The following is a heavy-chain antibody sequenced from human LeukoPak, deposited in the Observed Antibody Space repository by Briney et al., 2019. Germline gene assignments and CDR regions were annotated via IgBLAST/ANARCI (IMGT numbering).Heavy chain of an antibody. CDR1: GGSISSYY. Sequence: SETLSLTCTVSGGSISSYYWSWIRQPAGKGLEWIGRIYTSGSTNYNPSLKSRVTMSVDTSKNQFSLKLSSVTAADTAVYYCARDTPITIFGVVIDRWAFDIWGQGTMVTVSS. J-gene: IGHJ3*02. D-gene: IGHD3-3*01. V-gene: IGHV4-4*07. CDR3: ARDTPITIFGVVIDRWAFDI. CDR2: IYTSGST.